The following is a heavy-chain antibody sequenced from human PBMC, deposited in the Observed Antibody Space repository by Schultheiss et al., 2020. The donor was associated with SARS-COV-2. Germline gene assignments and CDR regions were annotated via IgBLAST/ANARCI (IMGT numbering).Heavy chain of an antibody. J-gene: IGHJ6*02. CDR3: ARDLKAGYGSGSYYHYYYYGMDV. D-gene: IGHD3-10*01. CDR2: IWYDGSNK. Sequence: GGSLRLSCAASGFTFSSYAMNWVRQAPGKGLEWVAVIWYDGSNKYYADSVKGRFTISRDNAKNSLYLQMNSLRAEDTAVYYCARDLKAGYGSGSYYHYYYYGMDVWGQGTTVTVSS. V-gene: IGHV3-33*08. CDR1: GFTFSSYA.